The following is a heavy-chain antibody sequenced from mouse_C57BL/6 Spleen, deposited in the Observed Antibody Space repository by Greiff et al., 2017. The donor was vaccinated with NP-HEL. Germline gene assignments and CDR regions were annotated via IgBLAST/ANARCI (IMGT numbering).Heavy chain of an antibody. V-gene: IGHV7-1*01. Sequence: EVHLVESGGGLVQSGRSLRLSCATSGFTFSDFYMEWVRQAPGKGLEWIAASRNKANDYTTEYSASVKGRFIVSRDTSQSILYLQMNALRAEDTAIYYCARDEGSPYYAMDYWGQGTSVTVSS. CDR1: GFTFSDFY. J-gene: IGHJ4*01. CDR3: ARDEGSPYYAMDY. CDR2: SRNKANDYTT.